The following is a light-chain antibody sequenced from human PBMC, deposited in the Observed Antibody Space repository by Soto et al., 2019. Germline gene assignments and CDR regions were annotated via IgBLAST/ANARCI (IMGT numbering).Light chain of an antibody. Sequence: TVVTQSPATLSLSPGERATLSCKASQSIGNSLGWFQQKPGQAPRLLIDDAFNRATGIPARFTGSGSGSDFTLTISSLEPEDFGVYYCRQRYNWPRTFGGGTKVEIK. V-gene: IGKV3-11*01. CDR3: RQRYNWPRT. CDR1: QSIGNS. J-gene: IGKJ4*01. CDR2: DAF.